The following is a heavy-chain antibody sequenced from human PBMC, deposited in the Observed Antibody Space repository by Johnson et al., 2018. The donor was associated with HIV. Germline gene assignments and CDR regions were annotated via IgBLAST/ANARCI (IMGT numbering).Heavy chain of an antibody. Sequence: QVQLVESGGGLVQPGGSLRLSCAAAGFAVTSNYMSWVRQAPGKGLECVSSISPNGDGTYYADSVKGRFTISRDNSKNSLYLQKNSLRAEDTAVYYCSRHSTRGYSGYDAFDIWGQGTMVTVSS. CDR2: ISPNGDGT. V-gene: IGHV3-64*04. CDR3: SRHSTRGYSGYDAFDI. CDR1: GFAVTSNY. D-gene: IGHD5-12*01. J-gene: IGHJ3*02.